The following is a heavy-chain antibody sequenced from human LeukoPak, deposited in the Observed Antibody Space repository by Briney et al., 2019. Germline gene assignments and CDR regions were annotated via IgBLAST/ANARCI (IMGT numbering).Heavy chain of an antibody. V-gene: IGHV3-30*04. CDR1: GFTFSSYA. CDR2: ISSDGSNK. J-gene: IGHJ4*02. Sequence: GGSLRLSCAASGFTFSSYAMFWVRQAPGKGLEWLAVISSDGSNKYYADSVKGRFTISRDNSKNTLFLQMNSLRAGDTALYDCARVLGVYSYGYIDYWGQGTLVTVSS. CDR3: ARVLGVYSYGYIDY. D-gene: IGHD5-18*01.